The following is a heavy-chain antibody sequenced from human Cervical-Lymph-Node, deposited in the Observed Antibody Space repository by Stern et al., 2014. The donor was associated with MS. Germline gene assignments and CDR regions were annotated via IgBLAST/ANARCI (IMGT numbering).Heavy chain of an antibody. D-gene: IGHD6-6*01. V-gene: IGHV3-23*05. J-gene: IGHJ4*02. Sequence: EVQLVESGGDLVQPGGSLRLSCAVSGFAFSSHAMSWVRQAPGKGLEWVSSIDISGATTFYAAAVSGRVTISRDNSKNTLYLQMNTLTAEDTAVYYCANEIRPNDYWGQGTLVTVSP. CDR3: ANEIRPNDY. CDR2: IDISGATT. CDR1: GFAFSSHA.